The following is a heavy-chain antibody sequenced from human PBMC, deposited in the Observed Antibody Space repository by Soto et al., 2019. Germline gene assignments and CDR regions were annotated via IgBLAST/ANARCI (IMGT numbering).Heavy chain of an antibody. D-gene: IGHD2-21*02. V-gene: IGHV3-33*01. CDR2: IWYDGNNK. CDR1: GFIFSSYG. CDR3: ARGHIVVVTAIDN. Sequence: QVQLVESGGGVVQPGRSLRLSCAASGFIFSSYGMHWVRQAPGKGLAWVAVIWYDGNNKYYADSVKGRFTISRDNSKNTLFLQRNSLRAEDTAVYYCARGHIVVVTAIDNWGQGTLVTVSS. J-gene: IGHJ4*02.